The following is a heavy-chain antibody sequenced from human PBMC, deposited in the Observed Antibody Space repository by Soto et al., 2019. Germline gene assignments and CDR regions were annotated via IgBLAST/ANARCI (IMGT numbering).Heavy chain of an antibody. Sequence: EVQLLESGGGLVQPGGSLRLSCVVSGFTFSSYGMSWVRQAPGKGLEWVSGISGISDGGYSTYYADSVKGRFTLSRDNSKNAMYVQMNSLRAEDTAVYYCAKPHVTYYYYGMYVWGHGTTGTVSS. CDR1: GFTFSSYG. V-gene: IGHV3-23*01. J-gene: IGHJ6*02. CDR3: AKPHVTYYYYGMYV. CDR2: ISGISDGGYST.